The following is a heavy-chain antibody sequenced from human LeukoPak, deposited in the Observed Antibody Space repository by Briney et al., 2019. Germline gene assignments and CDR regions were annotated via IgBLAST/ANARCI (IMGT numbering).Heavy chain of an antibody. CDR3: ARGGGPDGYRYNWFDP. J-gene: IGHJ5*02. CDR2: ISYDGSNK. CDR1: GFTFSSYA. D-gene: IGHD5-24*01. Sequence: PGGSLRLSCAASGFTFSSYAMHWVRQAPGKGLEWVAVISYDGSNKYYADSVKGRFTISRDNSKNTLYLQMNSLRAEDTAVYYCARGGGPDGYRYNWFDPWGQGTLVTVSS. V-gene: IGHV3-30-3*01.